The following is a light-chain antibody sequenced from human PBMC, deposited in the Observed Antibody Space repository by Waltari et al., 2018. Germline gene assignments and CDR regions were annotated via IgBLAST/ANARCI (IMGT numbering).Light chain of an antibody. CDR1: QSVSSS. CDR2: GAS. J-gene: IGKJ2*03. Sequence: EIVLTQSPATLSLSPGEGATLSCRASQSVSSSLAWYQQKPGQAPRLLIYGASSRATGIPDRFSGSGSGTDFTLTISSLEPEDFAVYYCQQYSNWPYSFGQGTKVEIK. V-gene: IGKV3-15*01. CDR3: QQYSNWPYS.